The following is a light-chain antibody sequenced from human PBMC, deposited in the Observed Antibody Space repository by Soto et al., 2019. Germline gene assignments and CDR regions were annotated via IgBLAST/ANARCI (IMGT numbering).Light chain of an antibody. J-gene: IGLJ1*01. Sequence: QSVLTQPPSVSGAPGQRVTISCTGGSSNIGARYDVHWYQHLPGTAPKLLIYGNTNRPSGVPDRFSGSRSGSSASLAITGLQAEDEADYYCQSYDSILTGSVFGTGTKLTVL. V-gene: IGLV1-40*01. CDR1: SSNIGARYD. CDR2: GNT. CDR3: QSYDSILTGSV.